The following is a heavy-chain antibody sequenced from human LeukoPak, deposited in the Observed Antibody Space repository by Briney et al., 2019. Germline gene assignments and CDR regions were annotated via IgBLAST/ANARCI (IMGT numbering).Heavy chain of an antibody. Sequence: PSETLSLTCAVYGGSFSGYYWSWIRQPPGKGLEWIGEINLSGSTNYNPSLKSRVTISVDTSKNQFSLKLSSVTAADTAVYYCARGRRIQLWSRPDYYMDVWGKGTTVTVSS. D-gene: IGHD5-18*01. V-gene: IGHV4-34*01. CDR1: GGSFSGYY. J-gene: IGHJ6*03. CDR3: ARGRRIQLWSRPDYYMDV. CDR2: INLSGST.